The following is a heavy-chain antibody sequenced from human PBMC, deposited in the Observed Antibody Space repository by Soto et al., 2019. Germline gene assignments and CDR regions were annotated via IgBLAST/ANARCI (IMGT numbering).Heavy chain of an antibody. J-gene: IGHJ6*02. CDR3: ASGYSSSSYYYCGMDV. V-gene: IGHV4-61*01. D-gene: IGHD6-6*01. Sequence: SETLSLTCTVSGGSVSSGSYYWSWIRQPPGKGLEWIGYIYYSGSTNYNPSLKSRVTISVDTSKNQFSLKLSSVTAADTAVYYCASGYSSSSYYYCGMDVWGQGTTVTVSS. CDR1: GGSVSSGSYY. CDR2: IYYSGST.